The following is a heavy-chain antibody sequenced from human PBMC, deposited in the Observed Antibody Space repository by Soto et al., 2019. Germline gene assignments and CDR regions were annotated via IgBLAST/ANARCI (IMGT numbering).Heavy chain of an antibody. CDR1: GFTFSSYA. D-gene: IGHD3-22*01. J-gene: IGHJ4*02. Sequence: QVQLVESGGGVVQPGRSLRLSCAASGFTFSSYAMHWVRQAPGKGLEWVAVISYDGSNKYYADSVKGRFTISRDNSKNTLYMQRNSLRAEDTAVYYCARDDRHNQGYYDSSGYVVYWGQGTLVTVSS. V-gene: IGHV3-30-3*01. CDR3: ARDDRHNQGYYDSSGYVVY. CDR2: ISYDGSNK.